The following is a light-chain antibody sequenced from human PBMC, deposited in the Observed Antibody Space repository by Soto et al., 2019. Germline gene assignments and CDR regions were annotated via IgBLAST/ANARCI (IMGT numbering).Light chain of an antibody. J-gene: IGLJ2*01. CDR1: SSDVGSYNL. CDR3: CSYAGTSTYVV. CDR2: QVI. Sequence: QSALTQPASVSGSPGQSITISCTGTSSDVGSYNLVSWYQQHPGKVPKLMIYQVIKRPSGVSNRFSGAKSDNPASLTISGLEAEDEAAYYCCSYAGTSTYVVFGGGTKLTVL. V-gene: IGLV2-23*02.